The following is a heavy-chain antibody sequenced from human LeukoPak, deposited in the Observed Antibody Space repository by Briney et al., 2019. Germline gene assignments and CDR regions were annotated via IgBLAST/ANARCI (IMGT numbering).Heavy chain of an antibody. Sequence: PSETLSLTCTVSGGSISSGSYFWGWIRQPPGKGLEWIGSINYSGSTYYNPSLKSRVTISVDTSKNQFSLKLSSVTAADTAVYYCARLTPALGDYVWGSYRYTWFDPWGQGTLVTVSS. J-gene: IGHJ5*02. V-gene: IGHV4-39*07. CDR3: ARLTPALGDYVWGSYRYTWFDP. D-gene: IGHD3-16*02. CDR1: GGSISSGSYF. CDR2: INYSGST.